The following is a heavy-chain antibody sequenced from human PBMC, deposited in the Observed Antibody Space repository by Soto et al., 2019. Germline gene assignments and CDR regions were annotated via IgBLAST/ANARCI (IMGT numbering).Heavy chain of an antibody. CDR1: GFTFSGSA. Sequence: EVQLVESGGGLVQPGGSLKLSCAASGFTFSGSAMHWVRQASGKGLEWVGRIRSKANSYATAYAASVKGRFTISRDDSKNTAHLQMNSLKTEDTAVYYCTRHLDIVVVPAALYYYYGMDVWGQGTTVTVSS. J-gene: IGHJ6*02. CDR3: TRHLDIVVVPAALYYYYGMDV. CDR2: IRSKANSYAT. V-gene: IGHV3-73*02. D-gene: IGHD2-2*01.